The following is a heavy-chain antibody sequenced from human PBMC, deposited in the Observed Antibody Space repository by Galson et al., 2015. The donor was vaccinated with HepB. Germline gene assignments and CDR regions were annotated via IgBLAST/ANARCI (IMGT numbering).Heavy chain of an antibody. CDR1: GDSVSSNSVA. V-gene: IGHV6-1*01. CDR2: TYYRSKWYD. CDR3: TRQRGGFDY. J-gene: IGHJ4*02. Sequence: CAISGDSVSSNSVAWNWIRQSPSRGLEWLGRTYYRSKWYDDYALSVKSRITINSDTSKNQFSLQLNSVTPDDTAVYYCTRQRGGFDYWGQGNLVTVSS. D-gene: IGHD3-16*01.